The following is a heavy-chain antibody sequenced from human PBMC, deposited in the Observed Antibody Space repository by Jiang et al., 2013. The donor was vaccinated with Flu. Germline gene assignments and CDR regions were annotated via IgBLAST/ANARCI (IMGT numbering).Heavy chain of an antibody. CDR3: ARVWEYCSSTSCYGPWFDP. Sequence: SGAEVKKPGASVKVSCKASGYTFTSYAMHWVRQAPGQRLEWMGWINAGNGNTKYSQKFQGRVTITRDASASTAYMELSSLRSEDTAVYYCARVWEYCSSTSCYGPWFDPWGQGTPGHRLL. D-gene: IGHD2-2*01. V-gene: IGHV1-3*01. CDR2: INAGNGNT. CDR1: GYTFTSYA. J-gene: IGHJ5*02.